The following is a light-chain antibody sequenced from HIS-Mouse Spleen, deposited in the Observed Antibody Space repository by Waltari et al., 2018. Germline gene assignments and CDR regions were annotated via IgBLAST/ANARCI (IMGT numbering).Light chain of an antibody. CDR2: EVS. Sequence: QSALTQPASVSGSPGQSITISCTGTSSAVGGYNYVSWYQPHPGKAPKLMIYEVSNRPSGVSNRFSGSKSGNTASLTISGLQAEDEADYYCCSYAGSSTYWVFGGGTKLTVL. J-gene: IGLJ3*02. CDR3: CSYAGSSTYWV. CDR1: SSAVGGYNY. V-gene: IGLV2-23*02.